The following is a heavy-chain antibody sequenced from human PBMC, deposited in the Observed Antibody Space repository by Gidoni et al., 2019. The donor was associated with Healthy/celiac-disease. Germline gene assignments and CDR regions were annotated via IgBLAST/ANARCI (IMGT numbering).Heavy chain of an antibody. J-gene: IGHJ2*01. CDR2: INSDGSST. CDR1: GFTFSSYW. Sequence: EVQLVESGGGLVQPGGSLRLSCAASGFTFSSYWMHWVRQAPGKGLVWVSRINSDGSSTSYADSVKGRFTISRDNAKNTLYLQMNSLRAEDTAVYYCARGGIYYYDSSGYSGYWYFDLWGRGTLVTVSS. V-gene: IGHV3-74*01. CDR3: ARGGIYYYDSSGYSGYWYFDL. D-gene: IGHD3-22*01.